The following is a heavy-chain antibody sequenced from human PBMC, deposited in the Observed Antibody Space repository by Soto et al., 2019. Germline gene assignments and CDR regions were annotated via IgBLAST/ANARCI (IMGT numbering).Heavy chain of an antibody. V-gene: IGHV3-21*01. J-gene: IGHJ4*02. Sequence: EVQLVESGGGLVKPGGSLRLSCAASGFTFSTYNINWFRQAPGKGLEWVSSISSSSSYIYYAESVKGRFTISRDNAKNSLYLQMNSLRAEDTAVYYCAAGDNWGRGDYWGQGTLVTVSS. CDR3: AAGDNWGRGDY. CDR2: ISSSSSYI. CDR1: GFTFSTYN. D-gene: IGHD7-27*01.